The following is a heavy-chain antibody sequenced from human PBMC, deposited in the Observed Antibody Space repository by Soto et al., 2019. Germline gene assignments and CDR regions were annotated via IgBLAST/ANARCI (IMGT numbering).Heavy chain of an antibody. J-gene: IGHJ6*02. Sequence: EVQLVQSGAEVKKPGESLKISCKGSGYSFTSYWIGWVRQMPGKGLEWMGIIYPGDSDTRYSPSFQGQVTISADKSISTAYLQWSSLKASDTAMYYCARHDGIVGATTPRGYGMDVWGQGTTVTVSS. CDR3: ARHDGIVGATTPRGYGMDV. CDR1: GYSFTSYW. CDR2: IYPGDSDT. V-gene: IGHV5-51*01. D-gene: IGHD1-26*01.